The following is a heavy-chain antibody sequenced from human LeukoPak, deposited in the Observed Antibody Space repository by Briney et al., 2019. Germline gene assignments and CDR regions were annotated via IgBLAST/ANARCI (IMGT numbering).Heavy chain of an antibody. V-gene: IGHV3-23*01. CDR2: ISGSGGST. CDR3: AKARNYNFWKHNWFDP. D-gene: IGHD3-3*01. J-gene: IGHJ5*02. CDR1: GFTFSSYA. Sequence: GGSLRLSCAASGFTFSSYAISWVRQAPGKGLEWVSAISGSGGSTYYADSVKGRFTISRDNSKNTLYLQMNSLRAEDTAVYYCAKARNYNFWKHNWFDPWGQGTLVTVSS.